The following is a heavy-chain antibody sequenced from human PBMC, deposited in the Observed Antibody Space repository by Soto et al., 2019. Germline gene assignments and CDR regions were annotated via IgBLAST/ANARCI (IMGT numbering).Heavy chain of an antibody. CDR2: IIPVFGTT. V-gene: IGHV1-69*18. CDR3: ASDGGFGDLKY. D-gene: IGHD3-10*01. CDR1: GDTFSGYP. Sequence: QVQLVQSGAELKKPGSSVKVACKASGDTFSGYPIHWVRQAPGEGLEWLGRIIPVFGTTNDAQRFEGRVTFTADESTDTAYMELRGLLYEDTAVYYCASDGGFGDLKYWGPGTLVTVSS. J-gene: IGHJ4*02.